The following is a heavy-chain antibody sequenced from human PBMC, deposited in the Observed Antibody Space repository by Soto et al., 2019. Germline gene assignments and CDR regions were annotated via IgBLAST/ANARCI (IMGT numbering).Heavy chain of an antibody. D-gene: IGHD3-10*01. CDR3: ARGKGVFWFLNNWFDP. J-gene: IGHJ5*02. Sequence: QVQLQQWGAGLLKPSETLSLTCAVYGGSFSGYYWSWIRQPPGKGLEWIGEINHSGSTNYNPYLKSRVTISVDTSKNQFSLKLSSFTAADTAVYYCARGKGVFWFLNNWFDPWGQGTLVTVSS. CDR2: INHSGST. V-gene: IGHV4-34*01. CDR1: GGSFSGYY.